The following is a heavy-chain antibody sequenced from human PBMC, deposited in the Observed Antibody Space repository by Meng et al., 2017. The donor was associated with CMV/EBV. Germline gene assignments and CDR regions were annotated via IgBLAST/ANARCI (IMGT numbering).Heavy chain of an antibody. CDR2: VSWNGSRT. Sequence: GESLKISCAASGFTFSNSDMNWVRQAPGKGLEWVSGVSWNGSRTHYADSVKGRFIISRDNSRNFLYQQMNSLRAEDTAVYYCWAFWSGYYAIGTGGMDVWGQGTTVTVSS. V-gene: IGHV3-19*01. CDR3: WAFWSGYYAIGTGGMDV. J-gene: IGHJ6*02. CDR1: GFTFSNSD. D-gene: IGHD3-3*01.